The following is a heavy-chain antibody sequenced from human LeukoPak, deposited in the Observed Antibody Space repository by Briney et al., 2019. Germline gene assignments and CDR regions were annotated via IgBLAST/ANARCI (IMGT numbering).Heavy chain of an antibody. D-gene: IGHD2-2*01. V-gene: IGHV4-39*01. Sequence: SETLSLTCTVSGGSISSSSYYWGWIRQPPGKGLEWIGSIYYGGSTYYNPSLKSRVTISVDTSKNQFSLKLSSVTAADTAVYYCARLDIVVVGTNWFDPWGQGTLVTVSS. CDR3: ARLDIVVVGTNWFDP. J-gene: IGHJ5*02. CDR1: GGSISSSSYY. CDR2: IYYGGST.